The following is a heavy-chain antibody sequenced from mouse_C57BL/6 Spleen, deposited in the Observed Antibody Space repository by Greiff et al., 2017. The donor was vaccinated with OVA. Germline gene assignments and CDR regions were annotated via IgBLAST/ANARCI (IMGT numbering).Heavy chain of an antibody. V-gene: IGHV2-6-1*01. CDR1: GFSLTSYG. CDR3: ARHGDDYDWYFDV. CDR2: IWSDGST. D-gene: IGHD2-4*01. J-gene: IGHJ1*03. Sequence: VMLVESGPGLVAPSQSLSITCTVSGFSLTSYGVHWVRQPPGKGLEWLVVIWSDGSTTYNSALKSRLSISKDNSKSQVFLKMNSLPTDDTAMYYCARHGDDYDWYFDVWGTGTTVTVSS.